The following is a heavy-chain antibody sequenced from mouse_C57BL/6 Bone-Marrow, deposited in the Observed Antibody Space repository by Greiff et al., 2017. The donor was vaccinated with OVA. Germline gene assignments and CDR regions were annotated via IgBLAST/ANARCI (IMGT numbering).Heavy chain of an antibody. V-gene: IGHV1-82*01. CDR1: GYAFSSSW. CDR3: ARELDYYGSSYEVLAY. J-gene: IGHJ3*01. Sequence: VQLQQSGPELVKPGASVKISCKASGYAFSSSWMNWVKQRPGKGLEWIGRIYPGDGDTNYNGKFKGKATLTADKSSSTAYMQLSSLTSEDSAVYFCARELDYYGSSYEVLAYWGQGTLVTVSA. D-gene: IGHD1-1*01. CDR2: IYPGDGDT.